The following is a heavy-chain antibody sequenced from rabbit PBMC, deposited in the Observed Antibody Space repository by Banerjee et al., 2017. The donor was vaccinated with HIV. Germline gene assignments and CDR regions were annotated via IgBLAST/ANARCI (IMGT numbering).Heavy chain of an antibody. V-gene: IGHV1S40*01. CDR1: GFSFSGDYD. D-gene: IGHD6-1*01. CDR2: IYAGSSGST. J-gene: IGHJ4*01. Sequence: QSLEESGGDLVKPGGTLTLTCTASGFSFSGDYDMCWVRQAPGKGLEWIGCIYAGSSGSTYYASWAKGRFTISKASSTTVTLQMTSLTAADTATYFCARSGVYDVYGYLKLWGQGTLVTVS. CDR3: ARSGVYDVYGYLKL.